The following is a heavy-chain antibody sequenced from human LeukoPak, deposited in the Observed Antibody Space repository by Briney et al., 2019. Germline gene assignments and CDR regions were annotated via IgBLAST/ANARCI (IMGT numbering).Heavy chain of an antibody. J-gene: IGHJ4*02. V-gene: IGHV4-39*01. CDR2: IYYSGST. D-gene: IGHD3-10*01. Sequence: SETLSLTCTVSGGSISSSSYYWGWIRQPPGKGLEWIGSIYYSGSTYYNPSLKSRVTISVDTSKNQFSLKLSSVTAADTAVYYCARLAGGYGSGSYYKSHLDYWGQGTLVTVSS. CDR3: ARLAGGYGSGSYYKSHLDY. CDR1: GGSISSSSYY.